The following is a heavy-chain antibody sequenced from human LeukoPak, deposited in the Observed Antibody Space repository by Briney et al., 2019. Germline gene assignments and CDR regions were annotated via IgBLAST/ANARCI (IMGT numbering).Heavy chain of an antibody. CDR3: ATLTYGSGSYYNP. D-gene: IGHD3-10*01. CDR1: GGSISSHY. CDR2: IYYSGST. Sequence: PSETLSLTCTVSGGSISSHYWNWIRQPPGKGLEWIGYIYYSGSTNYNPSLKSRVTISVDTSKSQFSLTLSSVTAADTAVYYCATLTYGSGSYYNPWGQGTLVTVSS. J-gene: IGHJ5*02. V-gene: IGHV4-59*08.